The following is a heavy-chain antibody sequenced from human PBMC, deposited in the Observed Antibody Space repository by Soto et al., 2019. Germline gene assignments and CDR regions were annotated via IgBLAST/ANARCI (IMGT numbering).Heavy chain of an antibody. CDR3: SGERTSDGRSFLTYHGLDV. Sequence: QVQLVESGGGVVQPGRSLRLSCAASGFTFSNYAIHWVRHAPGKGLEWVAVIAHDGSYKFYADSVKGRFTISRDNSDNTLHLQLSSLRVEDTAVYYCSGERTSDGRSFLTYHGLDVWGQGATATVSS. J-gene: IGHJ6*02. CDR2: IAHDGSYK. D-gene: IGHD2-15*01. CDR1: GFTFSNYA. V-gene: IGHV3-30-3*01.